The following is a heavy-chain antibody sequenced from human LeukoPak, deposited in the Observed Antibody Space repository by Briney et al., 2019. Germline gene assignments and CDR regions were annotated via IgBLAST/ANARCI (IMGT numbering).Heavy chain of an antibody. V-gene: IGHV1-46*01. J-gene: IGHJ4*02. CDR2: INPTGGST. D-gene: IGHD6-6*01. Sequence: ASVKASCKASGYTFTSYAMHWVRQAPGQGLEWMGIINPTGGSTTYAQKFQGRVTMTRDTSTSTVYMELSSLRSDDTAVYYCARTAARRFGYWGQGTLVTVSS. CDR1: GYTFTSYA. CDR3: ARTAARRFGY.